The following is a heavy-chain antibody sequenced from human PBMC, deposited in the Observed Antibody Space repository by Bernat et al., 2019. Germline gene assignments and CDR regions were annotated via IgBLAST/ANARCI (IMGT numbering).Heavy chain of an antibody. D-gene: IGHD4-23*01. CDR2: IWYDGSNK. J-gene: IGHJ3*02. CDR1: GFTFSSYG. Sequence: QVQLVESGGGVVQPGRSLRLSCAASGFTFSSYGMHWVRPAPGKGLEWVAVIWYDGSNKYYADSVKGRFTISRDNSKNTLYLQMNSLGAEDTAVYYCARDGLTVVTPTIYSTGAFDIWGQGTMVTVSS. V-gene: IGHV3-33*01. CDR3: ARDGLTVVTPTIYSTGAFDI.